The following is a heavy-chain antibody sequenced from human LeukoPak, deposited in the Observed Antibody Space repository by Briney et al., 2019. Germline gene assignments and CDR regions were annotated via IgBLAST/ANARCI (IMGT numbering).Heavy chain of an antibody. V-gene: IGHV4-31*03. CDR1: GGSISSGGYY. CDR3: ARDSVVRGAAGYYFDY. Sequence: SETLSLTCTVSGGSISSGGYYWSWIRQHPGKGLEWIGYIYYSGSTYYNPSLKSRVTISVDTSKNQFSLKLSSATAADTAVYYCARDSVVRGAAGYYFDYWGQGTLVTVSS. CDR2: IYYSGST. J-gene: IGHJ4*02. D-gene: IGHD6-13*01.